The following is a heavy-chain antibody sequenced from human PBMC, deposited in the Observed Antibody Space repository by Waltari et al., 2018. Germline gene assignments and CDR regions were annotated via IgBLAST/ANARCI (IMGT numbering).Heavy chain of an antibody. CDR3: ATGPHPRCTSGCWLSV. D-gene: IGHD6-19*01. V-gene: IGHV3-21*01. Sequence: VQLVESGGGLVKPGGSLRLSCAASGFPFTSYTINWVRQAPGKGLEWVSSISSDSYYIYYADSMKGRFTISRDNAESSLYLQMNSLRAEDTAVYYCATGPHPRCTSGCWLSVWGQGTLVTVSS. J-gene: IGHJ4*02. CDR1: GFPFTSYT. CDR2: ISSDSYYI.